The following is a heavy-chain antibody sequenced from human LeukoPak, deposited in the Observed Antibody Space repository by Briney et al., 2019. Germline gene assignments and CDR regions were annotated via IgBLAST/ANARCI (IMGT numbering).Heavy chain of an antibody. CDR2: IYNTGST. V-gene: IGHV4-59*01. D-gene: IGHD3-22*01. CDR1: GGSISTYY. J-gene: IGHJ3*02. CDR3: ARGGGDNYDSSGYFADAFDI. Sequence: SETLSLTCTVSGGSISTYYWSWIRQPPGKGLEWIGYIYNTGSTNYNPSLKSRVTISIDTSKNQFSLRVNSVTAADTAVYYCARGGGDNYDSSGYFADAFDIWGRGTMVTVSS.